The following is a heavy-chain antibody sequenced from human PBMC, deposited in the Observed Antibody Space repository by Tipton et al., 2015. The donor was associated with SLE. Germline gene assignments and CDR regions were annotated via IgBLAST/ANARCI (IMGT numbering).Heavy chain of an antibody. D-gene: IGHD3-22*01. CDR1: GDSLTSGNYY. CDR2: IYTRGST. CDR3: ARYYYDASSVVFFDY. Sequence: TLSLTCTVSGDSLTSGNYYWSWIRQPAGKGLEWIGYIYTRGSTNYNPSLRSRVTISVDSSKNQFSLRLTSVTAADTAVYYCARYYYDASSVVFFDYWGQGTPVTVSS. J-gene: IGHJ4*02. V-gene: IGHV4-61*09.